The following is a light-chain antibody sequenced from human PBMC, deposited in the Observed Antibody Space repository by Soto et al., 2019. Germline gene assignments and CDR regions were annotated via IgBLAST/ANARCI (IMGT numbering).Light chain of an antibody. CDR1: QSVSSH. CDR2: DAS. Sequence: EIVLTQSPATLSLSPGERATVSCRASQSVSSHLAWYQQKRGQATRLLIYDASSRASGIPARFGGSGSGTDFTLTIGSLEPEDFAVYYCQQGGNWPLTFGQGTRLEIK. J-gene: IGKJ5*01. V-gene: IGKV3-11*01. CDR3: QQGGNWPLT.